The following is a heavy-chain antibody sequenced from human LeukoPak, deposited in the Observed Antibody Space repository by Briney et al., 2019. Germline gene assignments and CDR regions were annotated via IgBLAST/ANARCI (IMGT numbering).Heavy chain of an antibody. Sequence: GGSLRLSCAAAGFTFSNYAMSWVRQAPGKGLEWVANIKQDGTEKYYVDSVKGRFTISRVNAKNSLYLQMNSLRAEDTAVYYCASLDFWSGYFAYWGQGTLVTVSS. D-gene: IGHD3-3*01. CDR3: ASLDFWSGYFAY. J-gene: IGHJ4*02. CDR1: GFTFSNYA. V-gene: IGHV3-7*01. CDR2: IKQDGTEK.